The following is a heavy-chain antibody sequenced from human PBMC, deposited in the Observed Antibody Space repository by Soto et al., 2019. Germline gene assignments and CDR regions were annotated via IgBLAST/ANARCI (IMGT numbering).Heavy chain of an antibody. CDR2: ISGDGSST. V-gene: IGHV3-74*01. CDR3: ARSLPGTYGAFDL. D-gene: IGHD1-7*01. CDR1: EFTFRSYW. J-gene: IGHJ3*01. Sequence: EVQLADSGGGLVQPGGSLRLSCAASEFTFRSYWMHWVRQSPGKGLVWVSRISGDGSSTNYADSVKGRFTISRDNAKNTVYLQIDSMRAEDTAVYYCARSLPGTYGAFDLWGQGTMVTVSS.